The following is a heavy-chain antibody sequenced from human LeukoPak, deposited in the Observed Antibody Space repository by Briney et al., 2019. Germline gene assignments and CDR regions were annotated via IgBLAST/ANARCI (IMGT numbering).Heavy chain of an antibody. CDR2: IFYSGST. CDR1: GGSISSSYY. Sequence: SETLSLTCTVSGGSISSSYYWGWIRQPPGKGLEWIGSIFYSGSTYYNPSLKSRVTISVDTSKNQFSLKLSSVTAADTAVYYCARGAYDFWSGYYYPGYYYYMDVWGKGTTVTVSS. J-gene: IGHJ6*03. CDR3: ARGAYDFWSGYYYPGYYYYMDV. V-gene: IGHV4-39*07. D-gene: IGHD3-3*01.